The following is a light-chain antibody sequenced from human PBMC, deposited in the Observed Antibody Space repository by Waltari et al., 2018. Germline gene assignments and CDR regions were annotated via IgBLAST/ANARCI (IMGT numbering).Light chain of an antibody. CDR3: SSYTSSSTWV. J-gene: IGLJ3*02. V-gene: IGLV2-14*03. Sequence: QSALTQPASVSGSPGQSITISCTGTSSDVGGYNYVSWYQQHPGKAPKLMIYDVSNRPVGVSNRFSGSKCGNTASLTISGLQAEDEADYYCSSYTSSSTWVFGGGTKLTVL. CDR1: SSDVGGYNY. CDR2: DVS.